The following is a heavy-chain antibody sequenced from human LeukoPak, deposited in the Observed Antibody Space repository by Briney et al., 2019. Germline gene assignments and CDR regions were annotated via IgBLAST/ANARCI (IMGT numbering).Heavy chain of an antibody. J-gene: IGHJ4*02. CDR2: ISGEGKYI. Sequence: GGSLRLSCAASGFTFSSSSMNWVRQTPGKGLEWVSSISGEGKYIYYADSVTGRFTISRDNAKNSLYLQMNSLRAEDTAVYYCARGAVFQGNYDYWGQGTQVTVSS. V-gene: IGHV3-21*01. D-gene: IGHD3-10*01. CDR3: ARGAVFQGNYDY. CDR1: GFTFSSSS.